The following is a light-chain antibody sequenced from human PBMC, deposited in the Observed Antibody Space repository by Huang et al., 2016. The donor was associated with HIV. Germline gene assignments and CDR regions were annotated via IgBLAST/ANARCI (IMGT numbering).Light chain of an antibody. J-gene: IGKJ4*01. CDR1: QRLSSIY. Sequence: EIVLTQSPATLSLSPGERATLSCGASQRLSSIYLAWYQQKPGLAPRLLIDDASNRATGIPDRFSGSGSGTDFTLTISRLEPEDFAVYYCQQYGSSPLTFGGGTKVEIK. V-gene: IGKV3D-20*01. CDR3: QQYGSSPLT. CDR2: DAS.